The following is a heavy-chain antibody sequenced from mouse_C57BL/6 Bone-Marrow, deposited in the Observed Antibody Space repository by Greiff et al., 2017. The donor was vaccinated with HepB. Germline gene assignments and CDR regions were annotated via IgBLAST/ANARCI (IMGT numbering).Heavy chain of an antibody. J-gene: IGHJ3*01. CDR3: ARLLWSFAY. CDR1: GFTFSSYG. Sequence: EVQGVESGGDLVKPGGSLKLSCAASGFTFSSYGMSWVRQTPDKRLEWVATISSGGSYTYYPDSVKGRFTISRDNAKNTLYLQMSSLKSEDTAMYYCARLLWSFAYWGQGTRVTVSA. D-gene: IGHD1-1*02. V-gene: IGHV5-6*01. CDR2: ISSGGSYT.